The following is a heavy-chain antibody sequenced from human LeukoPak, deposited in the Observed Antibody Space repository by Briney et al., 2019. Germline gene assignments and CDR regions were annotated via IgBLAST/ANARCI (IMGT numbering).Heavy chain of an antibody. Sequence: GGSLRLSCAASGFTVSSNYMSWVRQAPGKGLEWVSVIYSGGSTYYADSVKGRFTISRDNSKNTLYLQMNSLRAEDTAVYYCARIKYTAMVPYYYYYYMDVWGKETTVTVSS. V-gene: IGHV3-53*01. CDR2: IYSGGST. J-gene: IGHJ6*03. D-gene: IGHD5-18*01. CDR1: GFTVSSNY. CDR3: ARIKYTAMVPYYYYYYMDV.